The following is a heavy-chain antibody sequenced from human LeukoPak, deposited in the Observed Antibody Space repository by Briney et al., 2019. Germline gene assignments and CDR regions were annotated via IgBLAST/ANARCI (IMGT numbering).Heavy chain of an antibody. J-gene: IGHJ4*02. Sequence: GGSLRLSCAASGFTFSSYGMHWVRQAPGKGLEWVAVIWYDGSNKYYADSVKGRFTISRDNSKNTLYLQMNSLRAEDTAAYYCAFWRRDFDYWGQGTLVTVSS. CDR1: GFTFSSYG. CDR2: IWYDGSNK. D-gene: IGHD3-3*01. V-gene: IGHV3-33*01. CDR3: AFWRRDFDY.